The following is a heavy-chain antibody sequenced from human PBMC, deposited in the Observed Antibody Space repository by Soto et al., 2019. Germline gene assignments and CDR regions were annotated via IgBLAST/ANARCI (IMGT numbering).Heavy chain of an antibody. CDR3: TRRARIGKQLWLPFDS. J-gene: IGHJ4*02. CDR1: GYSFSDYH. D-gene: IGHD3-22*01. Sequence: SLKVSCKASGYSFSDYHINWLRQASGQGLEWMGWMNPNSGNTAYAQKFQGRVTMTGDTTTNTAYMELSSLTSADTAVYYCTRRARIGKQLWLPFDSWAQGTLVTVSS. V-gene: IGHV1-8*01. CDR2: MNPNSGNT.